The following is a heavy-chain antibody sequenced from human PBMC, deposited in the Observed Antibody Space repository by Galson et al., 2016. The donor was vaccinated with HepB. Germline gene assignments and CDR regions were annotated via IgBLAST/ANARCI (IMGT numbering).Heavy chain of an antibody. V-gene: IGHV4-59*08. J-gene: IGHJ6*02. CDR1: GGSISSYY. CDR3: ARHLDPQSESYYYYYYGMDV. CDR2: IYYSGST. Sequence: TVSGGSISSYYWSWIRQPPGKGLEWIGYIYYSGSTNYNPSLKSRVTISVDTSKNQFSLKLSSVTAADTAVYYCARHLDPQSESYYYYYYGMDVWGQGTTVTVSS. D-gene: IGHD1-14*01.